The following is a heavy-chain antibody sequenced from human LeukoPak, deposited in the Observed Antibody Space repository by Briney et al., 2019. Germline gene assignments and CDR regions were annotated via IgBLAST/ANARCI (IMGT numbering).Heavy chain of an antibody. CDR1: GFTFSSSW. CDR3: ASRLRFAFDI. Sequence: GGSLRLSCAASGFTFSSSWMHWVRQCPEKGLVWVARINGDGSSTSFADSVKGRFTISRDNAKNSLYLQMNSLRAEDTAVYYCASRLRFAFDIWGQGTMVTVSS. CDR2: INGDGSST. D-gene: IGHD5-12*01. J-gene: IGHJ3*02. V-gene: IGHV3-74*01.